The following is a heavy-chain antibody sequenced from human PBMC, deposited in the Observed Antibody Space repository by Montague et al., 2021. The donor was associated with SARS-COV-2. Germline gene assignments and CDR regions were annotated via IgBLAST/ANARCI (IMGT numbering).Heavy chain of an antibody. CDR3: ARLRDGVVPSPILGIGPYFTYYYMDV. CDR2: IDHGGNT. J-gene: IGHJ6*03. CDR1: GTSFSGYY. D-gene: IGHD2-15*01. Sequence: SETLSLTCAVHGTSFSGYYWNWIRQPPGKGLEWIGEIDHGGNTNYNPSLKNRLTISVDTSKNQFPLKLTSVAATDTAVYYCARLRDGVVPSPILGIGPYFTYYYMDVWGKGTTVTVSS. V-gene: IGHV4-34*01.